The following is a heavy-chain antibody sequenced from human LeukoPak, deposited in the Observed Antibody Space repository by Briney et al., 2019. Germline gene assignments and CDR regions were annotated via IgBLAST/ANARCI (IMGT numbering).Heavy chain of an antibody. Sequence: GGSLRLSCAASGFTFSSYAMSWVRQARGKRLEWVSGISGSGGTTYYADSVKGRLTISRDNSKNTLYLQMNSLRAEDTAVYYCAKDKGNYYDSSGYFDYWGQGTLVTVSS. V-gene: IGHV3-23*01. CDR1: GFTFSSYA. J-gene: IGHJ4*02. D-gene: IGHD3-22*01. CDR2: ISGSGGTT. CDR3: AKDKGNYYDSSGYFDY.